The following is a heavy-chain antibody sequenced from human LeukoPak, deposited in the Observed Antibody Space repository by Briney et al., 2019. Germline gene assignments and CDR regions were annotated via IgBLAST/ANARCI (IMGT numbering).Heavy chain of an antibody. V-gene: IGHV1-69*13. D-gene: IGHD6-13*01. J-gene: IGHJ3*02. CDR3: AEAGPDAFDI. Sequence: WASAKVSCKASGGTFSSYAISWVRQAPGQGLEWMGGIIPIFGTANYAQTFQGRVTITADESTSTAYMELSSLRSEDTAVYYCAEAGPDAFDIWGQGTMVTVSS. CDR1: GGTFSSYA. CDR2: IIPIFGTA.